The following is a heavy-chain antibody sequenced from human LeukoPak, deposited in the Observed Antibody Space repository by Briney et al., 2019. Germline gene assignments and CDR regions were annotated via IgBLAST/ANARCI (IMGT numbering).Heavy chain of an antibody. J-gene: IGHJ3*02. V-gene: IGHV4-39*07. CDR3: ARGDITMIVGGDAFDI. Sequence: SETLSLTCTVSGGSISSSSYYWGWIRQPPGKGLEWIGSIYYSGSTYYNPSLKSRVTISVDTSKNQFSLKLSSATAADTAVYYCARGDITMIVGGDAFDIWGQGTMVTVSS. D-gene: IGHD3-22*01. CDR2: IYYSGST. CDR1: GGSISSSSYY.